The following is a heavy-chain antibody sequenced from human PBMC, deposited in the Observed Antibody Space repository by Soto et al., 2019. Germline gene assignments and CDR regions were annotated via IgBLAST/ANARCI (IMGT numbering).Heavy chain of an antibody. CDR1: GGSISSGGYY. Sequence: PSETLSLTCTVSGGSISSGGYYWSWIRQPPGKGLEWIGEINHSGSTNYNPSLKSRVTISVDTSKNQFSLKLSSVTAADTAVYYCAISSDETYYYYGMDVWGQGTTVTVSS. CDR2: INHSGST. V-gene: IGHV4-39*07. D-gene: IGHD6-25*01. J-gene: IGHJ6*02. CDR3: AISSDETYYYYGMDV.